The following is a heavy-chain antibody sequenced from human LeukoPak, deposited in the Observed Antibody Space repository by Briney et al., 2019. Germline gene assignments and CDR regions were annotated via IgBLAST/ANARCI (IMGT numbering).Heavy chain of an antibody. V-gene: IGHV3-23*01. CDR3: AKVHSGSYPENY. CDR2: ISGSGGST. CDR1: GFTFSSYA. J-gene: IGHJ4*02. D-gene: IGHD1-26*01. Sequence: GGSLRLSCAASGFTFSSYAMSWVRQAPGKGLGWVSAISGSGGSTYYADSVTGRFTISTDNSKNTLYLQMNSLRAEDTAVYYCAKVHSGSYPENYWGQGTLVTVSS.